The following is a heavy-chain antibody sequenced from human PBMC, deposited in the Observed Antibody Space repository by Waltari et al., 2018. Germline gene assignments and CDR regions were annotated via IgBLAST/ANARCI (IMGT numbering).Heavy chain of an antibody. Sequence: EWMGIIYPGDSDTRYSPSFQGQVTVTVDKSISTAYLQWSSLQASDTAMYYCARPRVAYNSFVAGFDIWGPGTMVTVSS. CDR3: ARPRVAYNSFVAGFDI. D-gene: IGHD1-1*01. V-gene: IGHV5-51*01. CDR2: IYPGDSDT. J-gene: IGHJ3*02.